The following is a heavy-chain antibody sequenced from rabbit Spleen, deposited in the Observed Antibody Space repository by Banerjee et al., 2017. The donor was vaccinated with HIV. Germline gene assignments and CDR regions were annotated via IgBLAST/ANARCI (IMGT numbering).Heavy chain of an antibody. D-gene: IGHD8-1*01. Sequence: QQQLEESGGGLVKPGGTLTLTCKASGIDFSSYYYMCWVRQAPGKGLEWIACIDSGSSGFTYFASWAKGRFTISKTSSTTVTLQMTSLTVADTAIYFCARDSASSSFSSYGMDLWGQGTLVTVS. CDR1: GIDFSSYYY. J-gene: IGHJ6*01. V-gene: IGHV1S45*01. CDR3: ARDSASSSFSSYGMDL. CDR2: IDSGSSGFT.